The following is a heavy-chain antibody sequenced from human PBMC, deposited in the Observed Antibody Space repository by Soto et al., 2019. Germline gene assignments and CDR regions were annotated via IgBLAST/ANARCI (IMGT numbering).Heavy chain of an antibody. CDR3: AKDTGPTSREAFDI. CDR2: ISWNSGSI. CDR1: GFTFDDYA. J-gene: IGHJ3*02. Sequence: EVQLVESGGGLVQPGRSLRLSCAASGFTFDDYAMHWVRQAPGKGLEWVSGISWNSGSIGYAESVKGRFNISRDNAKNTLYLQMNSLRGGETALYYCAKDTGPTSREAFDIWGQGTMVTVSS. V-gene: IGHV3-9*01.